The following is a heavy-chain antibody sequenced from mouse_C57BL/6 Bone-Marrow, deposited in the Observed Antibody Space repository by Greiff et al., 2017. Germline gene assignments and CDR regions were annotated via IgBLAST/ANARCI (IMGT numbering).Heavy chain of an antibody. CDR3: ARGGDYAMDY. V-gene: IGHV5-4*01. CDR1: GFTFSSYA. Sequence: DVQLVESGGGLVKPGGSLKLSCAASGFTFSSYAMSWVRQTPEKRLEWVATISDGGSYTYYPDNVKGRFTISRDNAKNNLYLQMSHLKSEDTAMYYCARGGDYAMDYWGQGTSVTVSS. J-gene: IGHJ4*01. CDR2: ISDGGSYT.